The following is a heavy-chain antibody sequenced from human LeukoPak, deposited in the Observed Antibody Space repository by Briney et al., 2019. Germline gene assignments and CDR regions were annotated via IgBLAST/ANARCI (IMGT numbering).Heavy chain of an antibody. J-gene: IGHJ6*04. CDR1: GYTFTSYD. V-gene: IGHV1-8*01. D-gene: IGHD3-3*01. CDR2: MNPNSGNT. CDR3: ARKQVTIFGVVMIDV. Sequence: GASVKVSCKASGYTFTSYDINWVRQASGQGLEWMGWMNPNSGNTGYAQKFQGRVTMTRNTSISTAYMELSSLRSEDTAVYYCARKQVTIFGVVMIDVWGKGTTVTVSS.